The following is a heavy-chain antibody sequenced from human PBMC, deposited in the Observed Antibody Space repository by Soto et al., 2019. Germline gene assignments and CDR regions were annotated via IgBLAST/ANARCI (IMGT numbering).Heavy chain of an antibody. D-gene: IGHD2-15*01. V-gene: IGHV4-59*01. CDR1: GGSISSYY. CDR2: MYFSGST. CDR3: ARYYSGGAANGFYS. J-gene: IGHJ5*01. Sequence: PSETLSLTCTVSGGSISSYYWSWIRQPPGKGLEWIGYMYFSGSTNYNPSLKNRVTISVDTSKNQFSLKLSSVTAADTAVYYCARYYSGGAANGFYSRCKGNALTVSS.